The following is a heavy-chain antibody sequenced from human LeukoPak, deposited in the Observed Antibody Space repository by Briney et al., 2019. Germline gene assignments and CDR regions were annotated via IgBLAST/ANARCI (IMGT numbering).Heavy chain of an antibody. CDR1: GGSITSYY. J-gene: IGHJ4*02. CDR2: IYYTGST. CDR3: AGSYFYDGNCYFDY. D-gene: IGHD3-22*01. Sequence: SETLPRTCNVSGGSITSYYWNWIRQPPGKGLEWIGYIYYTGSTNSSPSLRSRVTMSLDTSKNQFSLKLSSVTATDTARYYCAGSYFYDGNCYFDYWGQGALLTVSS. V-gene: IGHV4-59*08.